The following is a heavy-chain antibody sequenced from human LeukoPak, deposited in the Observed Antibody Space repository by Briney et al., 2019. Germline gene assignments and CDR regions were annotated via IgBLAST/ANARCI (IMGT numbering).Heavy chain of an antibody. J-gene: IGHJ6*03. CDR3: ARGVWATFYYYYIDV. D-gene: IGHD5-12*01. CDR1: GNSISSSYY. V-gene: IGHV4-4*07. CDR2: MYISGST. Sequence: KASETLSLTCAVTGNSISSSYYWSWIRQPAGKGLEWIGRMYISGSTDYNPSLKSRVTMSIDTPKNQFSLKLSSVTAADTAIYYCARGVWATFYYYYIDVWGKGTTVTVSS.